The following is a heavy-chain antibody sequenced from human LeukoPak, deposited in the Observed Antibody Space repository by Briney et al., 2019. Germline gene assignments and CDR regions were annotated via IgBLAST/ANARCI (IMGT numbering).Heavy chain of an antibody. CDR2: IIPIFGTA. Sequence: SVKVSFKASGGTFSSYAISWVRQAPGQGLEWMGGIIPIFGTANYAQKFQGRVTITADESTSTAYMELSSLRSEDTAVYYCARDLVRGVIMEDWFDPWGQGTLVTVSS. J-gene: IGHJ5*02. CDR3: ARDLVRGVIMEDWFDP. CDR1: GGTFSSYA. V-gene: IGHV1-69*01. D-gene: IGHD3-10*01.